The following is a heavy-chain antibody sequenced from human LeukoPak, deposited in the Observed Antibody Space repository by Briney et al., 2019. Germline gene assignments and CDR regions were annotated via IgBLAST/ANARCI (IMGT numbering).Heavy chain of an antibody. CDR2: IYDSGST. V-gene: IGHV4-39*07. J-gene: IGHJ4*02. CDR3: ATPWATAAAAGGY. D-gene: IGHD1-1*01. CDR1: GGSIRSSYYY. Sequence: SETLSLTCTVSGGSIRSSYYYWGWIRQPPGKGLEWIGSIYDSGSTYYNPSLKSRVTISVDKSKSQFSLKLTSVIAADTAIYYCATPWATAAAAGGYWGQGILVTVSS.